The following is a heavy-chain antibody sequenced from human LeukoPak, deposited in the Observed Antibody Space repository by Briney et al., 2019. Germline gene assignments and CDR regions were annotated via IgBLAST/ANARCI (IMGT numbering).Heavy chain of an antibody. CDR3: ARDWYAHSSSPPH. D-gene: IGHD6-13*01. CDR1: GFTFSSYA. J-gene: IGHJ4*02. Sequence: GGSLRLSCAASGFTFSSYAMSWVRQAPGMGLEWVSAISGSGGSTYYADSVKGRFTISRDNSKNTLYLQMNSLRAEDTAVYYCARDWYAHSSSPPHWGQGTLVTVSS. V-gene: IGHV3-23*01. CDR2: ISGSGGST.